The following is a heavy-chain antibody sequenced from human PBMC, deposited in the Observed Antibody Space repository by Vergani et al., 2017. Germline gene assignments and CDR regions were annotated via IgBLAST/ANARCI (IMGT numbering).Heavy chain of an antibody. CDR3: ARVITMVRRVIIAYLDY. CDR1: GGSISSGDYY. D-gene: IGHD3-10*01. V-gene: IGHV4-30-4*08. Sequence: QVQLQESGPGLVKPSQTLSLTCTVSGGSISSGDYYWSWIRQPPGKGLEWIGYIYYSGSTYYNPSLKSRVTISVDTSKNQFSLKLSSVTAADTAVYYCARVITMVRRVIIAYLDYWGQGTLVTVSS. CDR2: IYYSGST. J-gene: IGHJ4*02.